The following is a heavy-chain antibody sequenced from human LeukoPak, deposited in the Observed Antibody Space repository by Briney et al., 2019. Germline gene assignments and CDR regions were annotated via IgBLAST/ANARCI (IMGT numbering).Heavy chain of an antibody. CDR2: ISWNSGSI. CDR3: AKGRRYSSGWFDY. V-gene: IGHV3-9*01. J-gene: IGHJ4*02. Sequence: PGGSLRPSCAASGFTFDDYAMHWVRQAPGKGLEWVSGISWNSGSIGYADSVKGRFTISRDNAKNSLYLQMNSLRAEDTALYYCAKGRRYSSGWFDYWGQGTLVTVSS. CDR1: GFTFDDYA. D-gene: IGHD6-19*01.